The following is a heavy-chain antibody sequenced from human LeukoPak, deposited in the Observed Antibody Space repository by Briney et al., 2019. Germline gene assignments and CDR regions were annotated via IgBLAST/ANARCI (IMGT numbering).Heavy chain of an antibody. CDR2: IYCSGST. V-gene: IGHV4-31*03. J-gene: IGHJ4*02. CDR1: GGSISSGGYY. Sequence: SETLSLTCTVSGGSISSGGYYWSWIRQHPGKGLEWIGYIYCSGSTYYNPSLKSRVTISVDTSKNQYSLKLSSVTAADTAVYYCARWTVTYYYDSSGYTDYWGQGTLVTVSS. CDR3: ARWTVTYYYDSSGYTDY. D-gene: IGHD3-22*01.